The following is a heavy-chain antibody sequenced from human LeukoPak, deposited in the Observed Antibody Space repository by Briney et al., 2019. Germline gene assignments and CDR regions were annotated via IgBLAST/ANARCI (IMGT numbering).Heavy chain of an antibody. CDR2: INWNGDST. Sequence: GGSLRLSCAASGFSFDDYGLTWVAQAPGKGLEWVSGINWNGDSTDYADSVKGRFTISRDNAKNSLYLQMNSLRAEDTALYYCARDLRVVITGSFDSWGQGTLVTVSS. CDR3: ARDLRVVITGSFDS. CDR1: GFSFDDYG. J-gene: IGHJ4*02. V-gene: IGHV3-20*04. D-gene: IGHD3-22*01.